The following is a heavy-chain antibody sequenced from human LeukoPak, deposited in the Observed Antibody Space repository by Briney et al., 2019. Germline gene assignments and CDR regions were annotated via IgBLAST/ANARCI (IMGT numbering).Heavy chain of an antibody. Sequence: PSETLSLTCTVSGGSISSYYWSWIRQPPGKGLEWIGYIYYSGSTNYNPSLKSRVTISVDTSKNQFSLKLTSVTAADTAVYYCARDKGSGSYLDAFDIWGQGTMVTVSS. V-gene: IGHV4-59*12. CDR3: ARDKGSGSYLDAFDI. J-gene: IGHJ3*02. CDR1: GGSISSYY. CDR2: IYYSGST. D-gene: IGHD1-26*01.